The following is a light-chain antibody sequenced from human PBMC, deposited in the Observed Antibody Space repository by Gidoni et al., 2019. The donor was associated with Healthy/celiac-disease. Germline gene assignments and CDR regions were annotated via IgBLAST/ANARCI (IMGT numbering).Light chain of an antibody. CDR1: QSVSSSY. J-gene: IGKJ2*03. V-gene: IGKV3-20*01. CDR2: GAS. Sequence: EIVLTQSPGTLSLSPGERATLSCSASQSVSSSYLAWYQQKPGQAPRLLIYGASSRATGIPDRFSCSGSGTDFTLTISRLEPEDLAVYYCQQYGSSPPYSFGQGTKLEIK. CDR3: QQYGSSPPYS.